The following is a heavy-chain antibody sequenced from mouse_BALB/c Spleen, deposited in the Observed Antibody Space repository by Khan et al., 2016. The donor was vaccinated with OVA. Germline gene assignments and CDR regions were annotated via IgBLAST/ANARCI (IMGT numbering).Heavy chain of an antibody. CDR3: ARDRSDY. J-gene: IGHJ2*01. V-gene: IGHV1-7*01. CDR1: GYTFSTYW. Sequence: QVQLKQSGAELAKPGASVKMSCKASGYTFSTYWIHWVKQRPGQGLEWIGYINPSSGYTYYNQRFNDKATLTADKSSSTAYMQLSSLTSEYSAGYYCARDRSDYWGQGTTLTVSS. CDR2: INPSSGYT.